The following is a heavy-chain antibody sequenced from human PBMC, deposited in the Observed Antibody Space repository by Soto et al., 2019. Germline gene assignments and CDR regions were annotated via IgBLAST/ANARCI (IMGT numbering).Heavy chain of an antibody. V-gene: IGHV4-39*01. CDR2: IYYSGST. CDR3: ASHEYYDHVWGSYLNDY. D-gene: IGHD3-16*01. CDR1: GGSISSSSYY. J-gene: IGHJ4*02. Sequence: QLQLQESGPGLVKPSETLSLTCTVSGGSISSSSYYWGWIRQPPGKGLEWIGSIYYSGSTYYNPSLKSRVTISVDTSKNQFSLKLSSVTAADTAVYYCASHEYYDHVWGSYLNDYWGQGTLVTVSS.